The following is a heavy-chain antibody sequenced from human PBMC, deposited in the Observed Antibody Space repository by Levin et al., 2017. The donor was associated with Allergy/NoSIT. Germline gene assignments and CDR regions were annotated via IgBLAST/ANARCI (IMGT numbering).Heavy chain of an antibody. D-gene: IGHD3-16*01. V-gene: IGHV2-5*02. CDR1: GFSLSTSGVG. CDR2: IYWDDDK. Sequence: SGPTLVKPTQTLTLTCTFSGFSLSTSGVGVGWIRQPPGKALEWLALIYWDDDKRYSPSLKSRLTITKDTSKNQVVLTMTNMDPVDTATYYCAHRPVLGGNGWPDNWFDPWGQGTLVTVSS. J-gene: IGHJ5*02. CDR3: AHRPVLGGNGWPDNWFDP.